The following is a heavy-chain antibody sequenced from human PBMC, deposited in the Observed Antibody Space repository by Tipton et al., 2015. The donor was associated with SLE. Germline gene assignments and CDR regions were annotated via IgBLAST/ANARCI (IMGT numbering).Heavy chain of an antibody. Sequence: QSGAEVKKPGASVKASCKASGYTFTSYGISWVRQAPGQGLEWMGWISAYNGNTNYAQKLQGRVTMTTDTSTSTAYMELRSLRSDDTAVYYCARDPTGWRSSSTSCPFDYWGQGTLVTVSS. CDR3: ARDPTGWRSSSTSCPFDY. J-gene: IGHJ4*02. CDR1: GYTFTSYG. D-gene: IGHD2-2*01. CDR2: ISAYNGNT. V-gene: IGHV1-18*01.